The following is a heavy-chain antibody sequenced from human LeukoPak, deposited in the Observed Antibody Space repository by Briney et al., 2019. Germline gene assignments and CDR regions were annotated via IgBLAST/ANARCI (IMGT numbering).Heavy chain of an antibody. D-gene: IGHD1-1*01. V-gene: IGHV4-39*01. J-gene: IGHJ4*02. Sequence: SETLSLTCNVSGGSISSSNYYWGWLRQPPGKGLEWIGSIYYSGSTYYNTSLKSRVTISVDTSKNQFSLKLNSVIATDTAVYYCASEGTTFSSFDYWGQGTLVTVSS. CDR2: IYYSGST. CDR1: GGSISSSNYY. CDR3: ASEGTTFSSFDY.